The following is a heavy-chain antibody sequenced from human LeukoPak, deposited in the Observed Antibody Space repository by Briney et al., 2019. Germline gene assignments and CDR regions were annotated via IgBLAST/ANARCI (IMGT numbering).Heavy chain of an antibody. Sequence: GGSLRLSCAASGFTFSSYAMHWVRQAPGKGLEWVAVISYDGSNKYYADSVKGRFTISRDNSKNTLYLQMNSLRAEDTAVYYCAREGRGHFFDYWGQGTLVTVSS. D-gene: IGHD3-10*01. V-gene: IGHV3-30*04. CDR3: AREGRGHFFDY. CDR2: ISYDGSNK. J-gene: IGHJ4*02. CDR1: GFTFSSYA.